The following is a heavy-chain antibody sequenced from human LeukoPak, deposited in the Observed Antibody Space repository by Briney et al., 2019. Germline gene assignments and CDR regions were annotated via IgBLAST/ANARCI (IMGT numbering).Heavy chain of an antibody. CDR3: ARSYYYDYRQIDY. CDR1: GDSISASSYY. CDR2: IYYSGST. V-gene: IGHV4-39*01. D-gene: IGHD3-22*01. J-gene: IGHJ4*02. Sequence: SETLSLTCTVSGDSISASSYYWGWIRQPPGKGLEWLGSIYYSGSTYYNPSLKSRVTISVDTSKNQFSLNLYSVTAADTAVFYCARSYYYDYRQIDYWGQGTLVTVSS.